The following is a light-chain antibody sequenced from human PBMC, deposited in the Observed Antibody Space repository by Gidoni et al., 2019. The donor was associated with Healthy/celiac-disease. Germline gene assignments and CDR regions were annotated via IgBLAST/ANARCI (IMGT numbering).Light chain of an antibody. CDR2: GAS. CDR3: QQYGSSPLT. J-gene: IGKJ3*01. CDR1: QSVSSSY. Sequence: EIVLTQSPGTLSLSPGERATLYCRASQSVSSSYLAWYQQKPGQAPRLLIYGASSRATGIPDRFSGSGSGTDFTLTISRLEPEDFAVYYCQQYGSSPLTVGPGTKVDIK. V-gene: IGKV3-20*01.